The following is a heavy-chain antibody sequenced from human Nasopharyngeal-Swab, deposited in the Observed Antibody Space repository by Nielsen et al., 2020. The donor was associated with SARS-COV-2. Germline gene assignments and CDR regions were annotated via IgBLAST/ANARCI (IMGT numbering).Heavy chain of an antibody. CDR3: AREGGEDEGWRAYVRDN. D-gene: IGHD3-16*01. V-gene: IGHV3-21*01. CDR2: ISSSSSYI. Sequence: WIRQPPGKGLEWVSSISSSSSYIYYADSVKGRFTISRDNAKNSLYLQMNSLRAEDTAVDDWAREGGEDEGWRAYVRDNWSQGNTGTASS. J-gene: IGHJ6*02.